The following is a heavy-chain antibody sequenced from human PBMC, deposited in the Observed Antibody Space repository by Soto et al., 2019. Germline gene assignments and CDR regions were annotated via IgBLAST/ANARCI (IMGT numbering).Heavy chain of an antibody. D-gene: IGHD2-2*01. J-gene: IGHJ6*02. CDR3: ARAVVVLGARYGMDS. V-gene: IGHV1-18*04. CDR2: ISAYNGNT. Sequence: QVQLVQSGAEVKKPGASVKVSCKASGYTFSTYGITWVRQAPGQLLEWMGWISAYNGNTNYAEKLDVRVTMTTDKPTSTAYMELRSLRSDDTAVYYCARAVVVLGARYGMDSWGQGTTVTVSS. CDR1: GYTFSTYG.